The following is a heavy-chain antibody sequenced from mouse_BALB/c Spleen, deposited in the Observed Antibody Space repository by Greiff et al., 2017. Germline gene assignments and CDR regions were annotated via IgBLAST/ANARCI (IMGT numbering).Heavy chain of an antibody. CDR1: GFTFSDYG. J-gene: IGHJ4*01. V-gene: IGHV5-15*02. CDR3: ARDGSYDGYYRAMDY. Sequence: EVKLMESGGGLVKPGGSLKLSCAASGFTFSDYGMAWVRQAPGKGPEWVAFISNLAYSIYYADTVTGRFTISRENAKNTLYLEMSSLRSEDTAMYYCARDGSYDGYYRAMDYWGQGTSVTVSS. D-gene: IGHD2-3*01. CDR2: ISNLAYSI.